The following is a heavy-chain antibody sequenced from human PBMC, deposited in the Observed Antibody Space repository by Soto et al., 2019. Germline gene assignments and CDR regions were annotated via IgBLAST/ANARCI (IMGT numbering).Heavy chain of an antibody. D-gene: IGHD2-21*02. CDR3: ASGGDYPSRYYYMDV. CDR2: IYYSGST. V-gene: IGHV4-59*08. CDR1: GGSISSYY. Sequence: SETLSLTCTVSGGSISSYYWSWIRQPPGKGLEWIGYIYYSGSTNYNPSLKSRVTISVDTSKNQFSLKLSSVTAADTAVYYCASGGDYPSRYYYMDVWGKGTTVTVSS. J-gene: IGHJ6*03.